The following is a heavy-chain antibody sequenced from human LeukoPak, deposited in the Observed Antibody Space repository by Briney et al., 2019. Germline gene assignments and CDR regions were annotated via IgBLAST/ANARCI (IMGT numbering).Heavy chain of an antibody. Sequence: GRSLRLSCAASGFTFSSYGMHWVRQAPGKGLEWVALTWYDGSNKSYGDSVKGRFTISRDNSKNTLYLQMSSLRAEDTAVYYCARDQSLLYFDYWGQGTLVTVTS. J-gene: IGHJ4*02. CDR3: ARDQSLLYFDY. CDR2: TWYDGSNK. CDR1: GFTFSSYG. V-gene: IGHV3-33*01. D-gene: IGHD2-15*01.